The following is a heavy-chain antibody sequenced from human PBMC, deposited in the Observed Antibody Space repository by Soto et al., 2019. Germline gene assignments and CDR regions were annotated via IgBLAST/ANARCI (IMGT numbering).Heavy chain of an antibody. D-gene: IGHD3-10*01. CDR2: ANDRGSR. Sequence: PSETLSLPCGVYCGSFSGYVWSWLRKSPGKGLEWRAEANDRGSRNYNPFLRGRLTISLDTSKNQFSLRLSSVTSADTAVYYCARGLAPTMVGTVPTPNWSDPGGKGTQVTVS. CDR3: ARGLAPTMVGTVPTPNWSDP. V-gene: IGHV4-34*01. CDR1: CGSFSGYV. J-gene: IGHJ5*02.